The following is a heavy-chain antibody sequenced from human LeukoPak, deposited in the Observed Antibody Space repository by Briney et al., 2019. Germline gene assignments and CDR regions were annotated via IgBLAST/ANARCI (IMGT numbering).Heavy chain of an antibody. CDR2: IRSKANSYAT. D-gene: IGHD2-2*01. V-gene: IGHV3-73*01. Sequence: VGSLRLSCAASGFTFSGSAMHWVRQASGKGLEWVGRIRSKANSYATAYAASVKGRFTISRDDSKNTAYLQMNSLKTEDTAVYYCTRNVVPAAPYYYYYYMDVWGKGTTVTVSS. CDR1: GFTFSGSA. CDR3: TRNVVPAAPYYYYYYMDV. J-gene: IGHJ6*03.